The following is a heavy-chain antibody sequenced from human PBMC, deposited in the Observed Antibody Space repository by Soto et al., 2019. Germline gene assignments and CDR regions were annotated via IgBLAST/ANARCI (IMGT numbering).Heavy chain of an antibody. D-gene: IGHD3-10*01. CDR2: IWYDGSNK. CDR3: ARGGSGAFDY. Sequence: QVQLVESGGGVVQPGRSLRLSCAASGFTFSSYGMHWVRQAPGKGLEWVAVIWYDGSNKYYADSVKGRFTISRDNSENTLYLQMNSLRAEDTAVYYCARGGSGAFDYWGQGTLVTVSS. V-gene: IGHV3-33*01. CDR1: GFTFSSYG. J-gene: IGHJ4*02.